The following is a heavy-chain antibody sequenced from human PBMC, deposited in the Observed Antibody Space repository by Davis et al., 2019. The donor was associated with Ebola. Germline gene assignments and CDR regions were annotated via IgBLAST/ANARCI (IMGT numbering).Heavy chain of an antibody. CDR3: ARGNRFRSGDICANWFDP. CDR1: GFTFDDYA. CDR2: ISWNSGSI. V-gene: IGHV3-9*01. D-gene: IGHD2-15*01. Sequence: GGSLRLSCAASGFTFDDYAMHWVRQAPGKGLEWVSGISWNSGSIGYADSVKGRFTISRDNAKNTLYLQMNSLRAEDTAVYYCARGNRFRSGDICANWFDPWGQGTLVTVSS. J-gene: IGHJ5*02.